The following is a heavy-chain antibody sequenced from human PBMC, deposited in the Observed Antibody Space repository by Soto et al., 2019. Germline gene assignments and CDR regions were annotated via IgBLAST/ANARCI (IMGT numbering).Heavy chain of an antibody. J-gene: IGHJ4*02. D-gene: IGHD1-26*01. CDR2: ISAYNGST. CDR3: ARDLVGATTSSYFDY. CDR1: GYTFTSYG. V-gene: IGHV1-18*04. Sequence: ASVKVSCKASGYTFTSYGISWVRQAPGQGLEWMGWISAYNGSTNYAQKLQGRVTMTRDTSTSTAYMELRSLRSDDTAVYYCARDLVGATTSSYFDYWGQGTLVTSPQ.